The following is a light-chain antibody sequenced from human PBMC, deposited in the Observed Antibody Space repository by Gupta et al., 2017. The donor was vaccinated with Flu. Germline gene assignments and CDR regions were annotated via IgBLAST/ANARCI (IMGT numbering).Light chain of an antibody. CDR1: ASNIGINY. V-gene: IGLV1-51*01. CDR2: DND. CDR3: GTWDNSLSAVV. Sequence: QSVLTQPPSVSAAPGQKVTFSCSGSASNIGINYVSWYQQLPGTAPKLLIYDNDKRPSGIPDRFSGSKSGTSATLGITGLQTGDEAHYYCGTWDNSLSAVVFGGGTKLAVL. J-gene: IGLJ2*01.